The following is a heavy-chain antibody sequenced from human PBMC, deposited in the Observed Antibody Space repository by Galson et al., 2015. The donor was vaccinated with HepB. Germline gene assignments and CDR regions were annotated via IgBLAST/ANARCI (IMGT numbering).Heavy chain of an antibody. V-gene: IGHV1-69*04. CDR1: GGTFSSYA. J-gene: IGHJ5*02. CDR3: ARDSSGWYRGPLGGFDP. D-gene: IGHD6-19*01. Sequence: SVKVSCKASGGTFSSYAISWVRQAPGQGLEWMGRIIPILGIANYAQKFQGRVTITADKSTSTAYMELSSLRSEDTAVYYCARDSSGWYRGPLGGFDPWGQGTLVTVS. CDR2: IIPILGIA.